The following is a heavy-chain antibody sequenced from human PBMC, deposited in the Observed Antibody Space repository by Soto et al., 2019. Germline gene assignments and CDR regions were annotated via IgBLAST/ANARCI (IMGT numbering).Heavy chain of an antibody. CDR3: GRWAGRPYAFDS. D-gene: IGHD6-6*01. J-gene: IGHJ4*02. CDR1: GFTFSSYA. CDR2: ISGSGGST. Sequence: EVQLLESGGGLVQPGGSLRLSCAASGFTFSSYAMSWVRQAPGKGLEWVSAISGSGGSTYYADSVKGRFTISRDNSKNPLYLQMNSLRAEDTAVYYCGRWAGRPYAFDSWGQGTLGTVSS. V-gene: IGHV3-23*01.